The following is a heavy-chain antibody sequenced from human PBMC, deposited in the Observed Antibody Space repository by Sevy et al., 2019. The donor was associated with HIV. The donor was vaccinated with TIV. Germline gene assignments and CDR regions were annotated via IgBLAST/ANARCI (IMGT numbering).Heavy chain of an antibody. CDR3: AKGYGDYESYFDY. V-gene: IGHV3-23*01. CDR2: ISGSGGST. D-gene: IGHD4-17*01. J-gene: IGHJ4*02. Sequence: LTCAASGFTFSSYAMSWVRQAPGKGLEWVSAISGSGGSTYYADSVKGRFTISRDNSKNTLYLQMNSLRAEDTAVYYCAKGYGDYESYFDYWGQGTLVTVSS. CDR1: GFTFSSYA.